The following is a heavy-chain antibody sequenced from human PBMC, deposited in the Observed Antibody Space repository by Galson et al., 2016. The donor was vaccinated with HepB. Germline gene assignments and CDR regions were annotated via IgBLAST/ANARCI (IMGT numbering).Heavy chain of an antibody. D-gene: IGHD3-22*01. Sequence: SLRLSCAASEFPFSNSIFHWVRQPPGKGLAWVSDMSVIDGSTYYADSVKGRFTVSSDKSRNTLYLQMNSLRTEDTALYYCARELHTSGYCGVFGLWGHGTMVTASS. CDR2: MSVIDGST. CDR1: EFPFSNSI. CDR3: ARELHTSGYCGVFGL. V-gene: IGHV3-23*01. J-gene: IGHJ3*01.